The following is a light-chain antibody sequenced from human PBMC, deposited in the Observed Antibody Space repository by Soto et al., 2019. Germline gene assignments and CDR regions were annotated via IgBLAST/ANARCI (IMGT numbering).Light chain of an antibody. Sequence: QSVLTQPASVSGSPGQSITISCTGTSSDVGAYNYVSWYQQHPGKAPKLTIYYVNNRPSGVSNRFSGSKSGNTASLTISGLQAEDEADYYCSSYTTTSTVVFGGGTKLTVL. J-gene: IGLJ2*01. CDR1: SSDVGAYNY. CDR3: SSYTTTSTVV. V-gene: IGLV2-14*01. CDR2: YVN.